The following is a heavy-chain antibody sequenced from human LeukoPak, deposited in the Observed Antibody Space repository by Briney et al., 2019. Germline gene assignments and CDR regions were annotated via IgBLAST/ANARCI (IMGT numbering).Heavy chain of an antibody. V-gene: IGHV4-39*01. J-gene: IGHJ6*03. CDR2: IYYSGST. Sequence: KPSETLSLTCTVSGGSISSSSYYWGGIRQPPRKGLEWIGSIYYSGSTYYNPSLKSRVTISVDTSKNQFSLNLSSVTAADTAVYYCATVRRGFGESSKYYSYYYMDVWGKGTTVTISS. D-gene: IGHD3-10*01. CDR1: GGSISSSSYY. CDR3: ATVRRGFGESSKYYSYYYMDV.